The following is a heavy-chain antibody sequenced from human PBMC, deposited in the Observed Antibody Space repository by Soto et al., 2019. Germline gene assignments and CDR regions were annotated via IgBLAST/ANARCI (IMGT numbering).Heavy chain of an antibody. CDR3: AKTPWEKYYSSWFDC. D-gene: IGHD1-26*01. CDR1: GFTFNSYG. J-gene: IGHJ4*02. Sequence: LRLSCAASGFTFNSYGMHWVRQAPGKGLEWVASISHDGTNKYYVDSVKGRFTISRDNSKSTLYLQMNSLRAEDTAVYYCAKTPWEKYYSSWFDCWGQGTLVTVSS. CDR2: ISHDGTNK. V-gene: IGHV3-30*18.